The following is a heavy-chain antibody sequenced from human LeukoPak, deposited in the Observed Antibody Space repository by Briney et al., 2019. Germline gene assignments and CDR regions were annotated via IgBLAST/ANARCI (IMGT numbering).Heavy chain of an antibody. CDR2: IKQDGSEK. CDR1: GFTFSSHW. CDR3: ARDSPRAAVVGAFGMDV. V-gene: IGHV3-7*01. J-gene: IGHJ6*02. Sequence: GGSLRLSCAASGFTFSSHWMNWVRQAPGKGLEWVANIKQDGSEKYYVDSVKGRFTISRDNAKNSLYLQMNSLRAEDTAVYYCARDSPRAAVVGAFGMDVWGQGTTVTVSS. D-gene: IGHD6-19*01.